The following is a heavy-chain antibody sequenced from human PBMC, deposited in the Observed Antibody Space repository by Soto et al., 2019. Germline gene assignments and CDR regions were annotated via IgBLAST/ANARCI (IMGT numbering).Heavy chain of an antibody. V-gene: IGHV3-23*01. Sequence: GGSLRLSCAASGFTFSSYAMSWVRQAPGKGLEWVSAISGSGGSTYYADSVKGRFTISRDNSKNTLYLQMNSLRAEDTAVYYCAKDPWSCSSTSCYSDYWGKGTLVTVSS. CDR3: AKDPWSCSSTSCYSDY. J-gene: IGHJ4*02. D-gene: IGHD2-2*02. CDR2: ISGSGGST. CDR1: GFTFSSYA.